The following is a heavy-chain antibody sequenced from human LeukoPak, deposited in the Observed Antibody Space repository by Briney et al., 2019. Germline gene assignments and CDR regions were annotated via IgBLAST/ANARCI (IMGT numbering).Heavy chain of an antibody. Sequence: PSETLSLTCADYGGPFSGFFWSWIRQPPGKGLEWIGDFYYNGVTSYDPSLKSRVTISVDTSKNQFSLNLTSVTAADTAVYHCVRRNYVSGRIDPWGQGTLVTVSS. CDR1: GGPFSGFF. CDR3: VRRNYVSGRIDP. CDR2: FYYNGVT. D-gene: IGHD3-16*01. V-gene: IGHV4-34*01. J-gene: IGHJ5*02.